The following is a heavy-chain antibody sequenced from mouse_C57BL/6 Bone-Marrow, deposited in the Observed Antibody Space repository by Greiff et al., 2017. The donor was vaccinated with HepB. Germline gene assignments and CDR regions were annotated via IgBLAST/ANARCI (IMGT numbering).Heavy chain of an antibody. CDR2: IYPRSGNT. J-gene: IGHJ2*01. CDR1: DYTFTSYG. V-gene: IGHV1-81*01. Sequence: QVQLQQSGAELARPGASVKLSCKASDYTFTSYGISWVKQRTGQGLEWIGEIYPRSGNTYYNEKFKGKATLTADKSSSTAYMELRSLTSEDSAVYFCARWGPYYYGSSCDYFDYWGQGTTLTVSS. CDR3: ARWGPYYYGSSCDYFDY. D-gene: IGHD1-1*01.